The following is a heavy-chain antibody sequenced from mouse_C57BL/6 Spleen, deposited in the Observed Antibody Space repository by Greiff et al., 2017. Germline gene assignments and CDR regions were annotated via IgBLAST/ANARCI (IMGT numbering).Heavy chain of an antibody. Sequence: QVQLQQSGAELVKPGASVKISCKASGYAFSSYWMNWVKQRPGKGLEWIGQIYPGDGDTNYNGKFKGKATLTADKSSSTAYMQLSSLTSEDSAVYFCARHYGYDGGWYFDVWGTGTTVTVSS. J-gene: IGHJ1*03. D-gene: IGHD2-2*01. V-gene: IGHV1-80*01. CDR1: GYAFSSYW. CDR2: IYPGDGDT. CDR3: ARHYGYDGGWYFDV.